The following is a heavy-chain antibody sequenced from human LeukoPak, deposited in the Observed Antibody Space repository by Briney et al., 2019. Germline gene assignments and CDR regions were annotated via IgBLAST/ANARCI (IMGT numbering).Heavy chain of an antibody. D-gene: IGHD2-2*02. J-gene: IGHJ6*03. CDR2: IYYSGIT. CDR3: ARLGGAIYFYYMDV. Sequence: SETLSLTCTVSGASISSSSYYWGWIRQPPGKGLEWIGSIYYSGITYYNPSLKSRVTISVDTSKNQFSLKLTSVTAADTAVYYCARLGGAIYFYYMDVWGKGTTVTISS. V-gene: IGHV4-39*01. CDR1: GASISSSSYY.